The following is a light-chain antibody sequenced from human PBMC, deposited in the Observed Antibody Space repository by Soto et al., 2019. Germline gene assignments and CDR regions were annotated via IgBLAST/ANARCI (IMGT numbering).Light chain of an antibody. CDR1: QGISSY. CDR2: AAS. V-gene: IGKV1-8*01. CDR3: QQYNNWPRT. Sequence: AIRMTQSPSSLSASTGDRVTITCRASQGISSYLAWYQQKPGKAPKLLIYAASTLPSGVPARLSGSGSGTEFTLTISSLQSEDFAVYYCQQYNNWPRTFGQGTKVDIK. J-gene: IGKJ1*01.